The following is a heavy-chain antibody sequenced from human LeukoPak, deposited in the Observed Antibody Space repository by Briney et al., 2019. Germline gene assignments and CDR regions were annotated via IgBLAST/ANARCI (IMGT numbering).Heavy chain of an antibody. CDR1: GFTFSSYA. CDR3: AREASGYSYGLDAFDI. Sequence: GGSLRLSCAASGFTFSSYAMNWVRQAPGKWLEWVSAISGSGGSTYYADSVKGRFTISRDNSKNTLYLQMNSLRAEDTAVYYCAREASGYSYGLDAFDIWGQGTMVTVSS. D-gene: IGHD5-18*01. J-gene: IGHJ3*02. V-gene: IGHV3-23*01. CDR2: ISGSGGST.